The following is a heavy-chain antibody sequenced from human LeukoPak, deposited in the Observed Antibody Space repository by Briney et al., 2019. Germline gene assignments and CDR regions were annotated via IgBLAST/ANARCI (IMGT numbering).Heavy chain of an antibody. D-gene: IGHD2-2*01. J-gene: IGHJ6*02. CDR1: GGSFSGYY. Sequence: SETLSLTCAVSGGSFSGYYWTWIRQPPGKGLEWIGEINHSGSANYNPSLMSRVTISVDTSKNQFSLKLSSVTAADTAVYYCARGPSRSTARKYYYGMDVWGQGTTVTVSS. CDR3: ARGPSRSTARKYYYGMDV. CDR2: INHSGSA. V-gene: IGHV4-34*01.